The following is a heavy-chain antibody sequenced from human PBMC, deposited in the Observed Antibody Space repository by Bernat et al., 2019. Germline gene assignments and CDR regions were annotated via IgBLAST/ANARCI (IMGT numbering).Heavy chain of an antibody. V-gene: IGHV1-69*06. D-gene: IGHD2-15*01. CDR1: GGTFSSYA. J-gene: IGHJ6*02. Sequence: QVQLVQSGAEVKKPGSSVKVSCKASGGTFSSYAISWVRQAPGQGLEWMGGIIPIFGTANYAQKFRGRVTITAEKSTNTAYMELSSVRSEDTAVYYCARDQEGSSGGYYGMDVWGQGTTVTVSS. CDR2: IIPIFGTA. CDR3: ARDQEGSSGGYYGMDV.